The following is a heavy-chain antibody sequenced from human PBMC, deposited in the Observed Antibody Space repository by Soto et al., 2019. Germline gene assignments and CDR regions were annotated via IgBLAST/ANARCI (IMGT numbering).Heavy chain of an antibody. CDR3: ARDPWAADY. CDR1: GFTVSTKY. J-gene: IGHJ4*02. D-gene: IGHD3-16*01. CDR2: IYSGGST. Sequence: GGSLRLSCAVSGFTVSTKYMSWVRQAPGKGLEWVSVIYSGGSTFYADSVRGRFTISRDNSKNTVNLQMNSLRAEDTAVYYCARDPWAADYWGQGTLVTVSS. V-gene: IGHV3-66*01.